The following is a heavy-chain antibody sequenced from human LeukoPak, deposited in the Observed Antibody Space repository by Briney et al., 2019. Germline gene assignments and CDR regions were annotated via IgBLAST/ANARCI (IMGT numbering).Heavy chain of an antibody. CDR3: ANGRDDFWSGYYNTYTGGFDY. CDR1: GFTFSSYG. Sequence: GGSLRLSCAASGFTFSSYGMHWVRQAPGKGLEWVAVISYDGGNKYYADSVKDRFTISRDNSKNTLYLQMNSLRAEDTAVYYCANGRDDFWSGYYNTYTGGFDYWGQGTLVTVSS. D-gene: IGHD3-3*01. CDR2: ISYDGGNK. J-gene: IGHJ4*02. V-gene: IGHV3-30*18.